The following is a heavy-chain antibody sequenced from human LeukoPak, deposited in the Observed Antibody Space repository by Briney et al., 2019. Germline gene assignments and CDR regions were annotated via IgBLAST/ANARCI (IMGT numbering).Heavy chain of an antibody. V-gene: IGHV4-34*01. CDR3: ARSDASGSYPFDY. Sequence: PSETLSLTCAVYDGSFSGYYWSWTRQPPGKGLEWIGEINHSGSTNYNPSLKSRVTISVDTSKNQFSLKLSSVTAADTAVYYCARSDASGSYPFDYWGQGTLVTVSS. CDR1: DGSFSGYY. D-gene: IGHD1-26*01. J-gene: IGHJ4*02. CDR2: INHSGST.